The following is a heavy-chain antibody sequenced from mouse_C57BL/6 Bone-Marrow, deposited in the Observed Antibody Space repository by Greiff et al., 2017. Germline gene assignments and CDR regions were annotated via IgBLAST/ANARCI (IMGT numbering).Heavy chain of an antibody. Sequence: EVQLQQSGPELVKPGASVKISCKASGYTFTDYYMNWVKQSHGKSLEWIGDINPNNGGTSYNQKFKGKATLTVDKSYSTAYMELRSLTSEDSAVYYGARRGFIKGLYWYFDVWGTGTTVTVSS. V-gene: IGHV1-26*01. J-gene: IGHJ1*03. CDR1: GYTFTDYY. D-gene: IGHD1-1*01. CDR2: INPNNGGT. CDR3: ARRGFIKGLYWYFDV.